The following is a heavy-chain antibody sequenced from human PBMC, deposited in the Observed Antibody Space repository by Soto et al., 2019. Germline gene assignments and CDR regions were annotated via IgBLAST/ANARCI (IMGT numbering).Heavy chain of an antibody. D-gene: IGHD3-3*01. CDR2: TYYRSKWYN. V-gene: IGHV6-1*01. CDR3: ARDLISYYDFWSGFGWFDP. Sequence: QSQTLSLTCAISGDSVSSNSAAWNWIRQSPSRGLEWLGRTYYRSKWYNDYAVSVKSRITINPDTSKNQFSLQLNSVTPEDTAVYYCARDLISYYDFWSGFGWFDPWGQGTLVTVSS. CDR1: GDSVSSNSAA. J-gene: IGHJ5*02.